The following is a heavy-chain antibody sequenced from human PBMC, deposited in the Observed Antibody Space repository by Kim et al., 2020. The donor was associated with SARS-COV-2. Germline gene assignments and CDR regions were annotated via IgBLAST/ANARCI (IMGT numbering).Heavy chain of an antibody. Sequence: SETLSLTCTVSGGSISDYYWSWIRQPPGKGLEWMGLIYYDGRTNSNPSLQGRLFISLDTSTNQFSLKLSSVTAADTAVYFCARGDYHDSGGYYRRAFYFDHWGRGSLVTVSS. V-gene: IGHV4-59*01. CDR3: ARGDYHDSGGYYRRAFYFDH. CDR2: IYYDGRT. J-gene: IGHJ4*02. D-gene: IGHD3-22*01. CDR1: GGSISDYY.